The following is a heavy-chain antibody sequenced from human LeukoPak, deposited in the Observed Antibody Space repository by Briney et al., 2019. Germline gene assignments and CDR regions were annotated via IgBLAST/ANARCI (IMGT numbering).Heavy chain of an antibody. CDR1: GLTFSSYA. D-gene: IGHD5-18*01. Sequence: GESLSLSCAASGLTFSSYAMSWVRQAPGKGLDWISAVSGSGGRTYYADSVKGRFTISRDNSKNILFLQMNSLKAEDTAVYYCAKDGGYAYGYNGFDIWGQGTMVTVSS. CDR2: VSGSGGRT. J-gene: IGHJ3*02. CDR3: AKDGGYAYGYNGFDI. V-gene: IGHV3-23*01.